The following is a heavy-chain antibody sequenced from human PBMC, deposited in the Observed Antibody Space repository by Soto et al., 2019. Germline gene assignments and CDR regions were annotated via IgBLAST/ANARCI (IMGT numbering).Heavy chain of an antibody. D-gene: IGHD4-17*01. Sequence: GGSLRLSCTASGFTFGDYAMSWVRQAPGKGLEWVGFIRSKAYGGTTEYAESVKGRFTISRDDSKSIAYLQMNSLKTEDAAVYDCTRATVVRGSYYYGMDVWGQGTTVTVSS. CDR3: TRATVVRGSYYYGMDV. J-gene: IGHJ6*02. CDR2: IRSKAYGGTT. CDR1: GFTFGDYA. V-gene: IGHV3-49*04.